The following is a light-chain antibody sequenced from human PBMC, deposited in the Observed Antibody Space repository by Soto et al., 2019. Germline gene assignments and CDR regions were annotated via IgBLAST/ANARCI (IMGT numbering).Light chain of an antibody. CDR2: AAS. V-gene: IGKV3-20*01. J-gene: IGKJ5*01. Sequence: DIVLTQSPGTLPLSPGERATLSCRASQSVSSKYLAWYQQKPGQAPRFLIYAASSRATGIPDRFSGSGSGTDFTLTISRLEPEDFAVYYCQNYGSSPPITFGQGTRLEIK. CDR1: QSVSSKY. CDR3: QNYGSSPPIT.